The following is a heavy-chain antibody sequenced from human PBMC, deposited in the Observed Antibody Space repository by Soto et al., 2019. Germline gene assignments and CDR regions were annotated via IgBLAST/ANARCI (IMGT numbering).Heavy chain of an antibody. CDR3: ARHRYNYVQSRFGS. CDR2: IYYSGNT. J-gene: IGHJ4*02. V-gene: IGHV4-39*01. CDR1: GGSISSSSYY. D-gene: IGHD1-1*01. Sequence: PSETLSLTCTVSGGSISSSSYYWGWIRQPPGKGLECIGNIYYSGNTYYNPSLKSRVTISLDTSKNQFSLQLSSVTATDTAVYYCARHRYNYVQSRFGSWGQGTLVTVSS.